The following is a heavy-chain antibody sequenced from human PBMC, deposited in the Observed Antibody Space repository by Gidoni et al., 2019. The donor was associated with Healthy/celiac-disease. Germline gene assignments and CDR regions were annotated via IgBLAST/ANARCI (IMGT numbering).Heavy chain of an antibody. CDR2: IKWNSASA. D-gene: IGHD5-18*01. CDR3: AKARGFTYGIDAFDI. V-gene: IGHV3-9*01. Sequence: EVQLVASGGDLVQPGTSLRLSCEVSGFTFDYYAMHWVRQGPGKGLEWVSGIKWNSASAGYAESVEGRFTIARDNAKKSLYLQMTSLRPEDTAVYYCAKARGFTYGIDAFDIWGHGTMVTVSS. J-gene: IGHJ3*02. CDR1: GFTFDYYA.